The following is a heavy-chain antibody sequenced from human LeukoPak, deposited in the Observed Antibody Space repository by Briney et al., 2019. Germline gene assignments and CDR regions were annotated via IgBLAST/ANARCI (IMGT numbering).Heavy chain of an antibody. D-gene: IGHD6-19*01. CDR1: GYSISSGYY. CDR2: IYHSGST. Sequence: SETLSLTCTVSGYSISSGYYWGWIRQPPGKGLEWIGSIYHSGSTYYNPSLKSRVTISVDTSKNQFSLKLSSVTAADTAVYFCARDKIAVAGNFDYWGQGTLVTVSS. CDR3: ARDKIAVAGNFDY. V-gene: IGHV4-38-2*02. J-gene: IGHJ4*02.